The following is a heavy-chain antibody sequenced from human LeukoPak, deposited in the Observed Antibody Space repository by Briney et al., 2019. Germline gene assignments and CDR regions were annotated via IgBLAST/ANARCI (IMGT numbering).Heavy chain of an antibody. CDR3: AREETNYDILTGYSHGAFDI. Sequence: SETLSLTCTVSGGSISSGDYYWSWIRQPPGKGLEWIGYIYYSGSTYYNPSLKSRVTISVDTSKNQFSLKLSSVTAADTAVYYCAREETNYDILTGYSHGAFDIWGQGTMVTVPS. V-gene: IGHV4-30-4*01. CDR2: IYYSGST. J-gene: IGHJ3*02. CDR1: GGSISSGDYY. D-gene: IGHD3-9*01.